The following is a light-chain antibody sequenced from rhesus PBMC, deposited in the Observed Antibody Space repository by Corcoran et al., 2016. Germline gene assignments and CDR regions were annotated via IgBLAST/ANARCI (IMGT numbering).Light chain of an antibody. CDR3: QHYNSAPLT. CDR2: KAF. CDR1: QGISRW. J-gene: IGKJ4*01. Sequence: DIQMTQSPSSLSASVGDRVTITCRASQGISRWLAWYQQIPGKAPKLLIYKAFSLQTGVPSRFSGSGSGTDFTLTISSLQPEDFATYYCQHYNSAPLTFGGGTKVETK. V-gene: IGKV1-21*01.